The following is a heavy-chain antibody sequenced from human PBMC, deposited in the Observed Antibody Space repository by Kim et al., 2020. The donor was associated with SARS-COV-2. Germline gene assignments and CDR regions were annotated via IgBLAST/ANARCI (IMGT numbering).Heavy chain of an antibody. V-gene: IGHV3-23*01. J-gene: IGHJ4*02. CDR3: AKEVYTGAYYAFDY. Sequence: YAESVKGRLTISRDNSKNTLYLQMNSLRGEDTAVYYCAKEVYTGAYYAFDYWGQGTLVTVSS. D-gene: IGHD1-26*01.